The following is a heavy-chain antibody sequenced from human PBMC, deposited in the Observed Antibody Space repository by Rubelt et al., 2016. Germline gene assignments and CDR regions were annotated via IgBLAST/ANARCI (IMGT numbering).Heavy chain of an antibody. CDR1: GYTFTSYA. CDR3: ATGPLGGWSEY. V-gene: IGHV1-3*01. Sequence: QVQLVQSGAEVKKPGASVKVSCKASGYTFTSYAMHWVRQAPGQRLEWMGWINAGNGNTKSSQKFQGRCTITRDTSASTADMELSSLRSEDTAVYFCATGPLGGWSEYWGQGTQVTVSS. D-gene: IGHD6-19*01. J-gene: IGHJ4*02. CDR2: INAGNGNT.